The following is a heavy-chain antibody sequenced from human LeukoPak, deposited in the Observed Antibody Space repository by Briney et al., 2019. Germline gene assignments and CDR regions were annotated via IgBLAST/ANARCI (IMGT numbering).Heavy chain of an antibody. Sequence: GESLKISCKGSGYSFTTYWVAWVRQMPGEGLEWMGIIYPGDSETGYSPSFQGQVTISADKSITTAYLQWGSLKASDTAMYYCTRSPRDGYHDAFDIWGQGTMVTV. CDR1: GYSFTTYW. CDR2: IYPGDSET. CDR3: TRSPRDGYHDAFDI. V-gene: IGHV5-51*01. D-gene: IGHD5-24*01. J-gene: IGHJ3*02.